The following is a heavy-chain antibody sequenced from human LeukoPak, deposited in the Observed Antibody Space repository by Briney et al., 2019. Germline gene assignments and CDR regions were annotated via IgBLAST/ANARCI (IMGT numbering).Heavy chain of an antibody. CDR1: GGSIRRSSYY. Sequence: PSETLSLTCSVSGGSIRRSSYYWGWIRQPPGKGLEWIGSIYYSGSTYYNPSLKSRVTISVDTSKNQFSLKLGSVTAADTAVYYCATAYCGGDCYPNYWGQGTPVTVSS. CDR2: IYYSGST. CDR3: ATAYCGGDCYPNY. D-gene: IGHD2-21*02. V-gene: IGHV4-39*01. J-gene: IGHJ4*02.